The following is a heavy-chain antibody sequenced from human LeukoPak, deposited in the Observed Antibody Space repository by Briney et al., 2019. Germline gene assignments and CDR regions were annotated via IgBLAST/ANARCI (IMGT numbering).Heavy chain of an antibody. J-gene: IGHJ4*02. Sequence: SVKVSCKASGYTFTGYYMHWVRQAPGQGLEWMGWINPNSGGTNYAQKFQGRVTMTRDTSISTAYMELSRLRSDDTAVYYCARGPPYCSSTSCQSVVFDYWGQGTLVTVSS. V-gene: IGHV1-2*02. CDR2: INPNSGGT. CDR1: GYTFTGYY. D-gene: IGHD2-2*01. CDR3: ARGPPYCSSTSCQSVVFDY.